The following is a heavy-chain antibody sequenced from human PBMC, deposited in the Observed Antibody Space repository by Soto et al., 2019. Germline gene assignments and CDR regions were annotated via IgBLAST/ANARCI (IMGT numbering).Heavy chain of an antibody. Sequence: PGGSLRLSCSASGFTLSNYAMSWVRQAPWKGLEWVSSSSGSGGSTYYANSVKGRFTISRDNSKNTLYLQLNSLRAEDTAVYYCAKDGYYDLDMDVWGQGTTVTVSS. CDR1: GFTLSNYA. V-gene: IGHV3-23*01. J-gene: IGHJ6*02. CDR2: SSGSGGST. CDR3: AKDGYYDLDMDV.